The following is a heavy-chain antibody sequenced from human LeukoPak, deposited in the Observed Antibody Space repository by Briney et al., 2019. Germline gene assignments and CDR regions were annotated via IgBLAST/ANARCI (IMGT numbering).Heavy chain of an antibody. CDR1: GGSISSYY. CDR2: IYYSGST. CDR3: ARHRVRGVSYFDY. Sequence: PSETLSLTCTVSGGSISSYYWSWIRQPPGKGLEWIGYIYYSGSTNYNPSLKSRVTISVDTSKNQFSLKLSSVTAADTAVYYCARHRVRGVSYFDYWGQGTLVSVSS. J-gene: IGHJ4*02. D-gene: IGHD3-10*01. V-gene: IGHV4-59*08.